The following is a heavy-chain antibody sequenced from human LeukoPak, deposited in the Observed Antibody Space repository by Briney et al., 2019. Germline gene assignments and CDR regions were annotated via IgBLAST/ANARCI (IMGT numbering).Heavy chain of an antibody. Sequence: TTGGSLRLSCAASGFTFSSYSMNWVRQAPGRRLEWVSSISSSTGYIYYADSVKGRFTISRDNAKNSLYLQMNSLRAEDTAVYYCARAAEYYYDSSGYYPFDYWGQGTLVTVSS. D-gene: IGHD3-22*01. CDR1: GFTFSSYS. J-gene: IGHJ4*02. CDR2: ISSSTGYI. CDR3: ARAAEYYYDSSGYYPFDY. V-gene: IGHV3-21*01.